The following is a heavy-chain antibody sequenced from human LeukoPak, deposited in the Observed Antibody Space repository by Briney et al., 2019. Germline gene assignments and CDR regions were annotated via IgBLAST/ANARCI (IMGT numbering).Heavy chain of an antibody. CDR3: ARGRNSVYYFNVVAPSYFDY. CDR1: GYTFTGYY. J-gene: IGHJ4*02. D-gene: IGHD3-22*01. CDR2: INPNSGGT. V-gene: IGHV1-2*06. Sequence: ASVKVSCKASGYTFTGYYMHWVRQAPGQGLGWMGRINPNSGGTNYAQKFQGRVTMTRDTSINTAYMDLSRLRSDDTAVYYCARGRNSVYYFNVVAPSYFDYWGQGTLVTVSS.